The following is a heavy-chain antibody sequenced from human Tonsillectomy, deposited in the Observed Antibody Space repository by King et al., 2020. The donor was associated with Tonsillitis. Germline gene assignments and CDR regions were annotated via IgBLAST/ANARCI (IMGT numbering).Heavy chain of an antibody. CDR2: IYSDGGST. D-gene: IGHD3-9*01. CDR1: GFNFNNYW. J-gene: IGHJ2*01. Sequence: VQLVESGGGLVQPGGSLRLSCAASGFNFNNYWMHWVRQVPGKGLVWVSRIYSDGGSTDYADFVKDRFTISRDNAKNTLYLQMNSLRAEDTAVYYCARVLERNFDWFGLNWYFDLWGRGTLVTVSS. V-gene: IGHV3-74*01. CDR3: ARVLERNFDWFGLNWYFDL.